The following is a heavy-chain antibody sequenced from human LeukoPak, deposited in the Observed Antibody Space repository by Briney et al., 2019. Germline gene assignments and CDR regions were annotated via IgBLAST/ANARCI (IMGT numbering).Heavy chain of an antibody. J-gene: IGHJ6*03. CDR1: GGSISSYY. V-gene: IGHV4-59*01. CDR3: ARINPYYYYMDV. CDR2: IYYSGST. Sequence: SETLSLTCTVSGGSISSYYWSWIRQPPGKGLEWIGYIYYSGSTNYNSSFKSRVTISIDTSKNQFSLRLSSVTAADTAVYYCARINPYYYYMDVWGKGTTVTISS. D-gene: IGHD1-14*01.